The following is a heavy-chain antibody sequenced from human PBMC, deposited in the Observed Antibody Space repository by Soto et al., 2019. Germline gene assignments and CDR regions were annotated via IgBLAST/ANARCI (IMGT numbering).Heavy chain of an antibody. CDR1: GYTFTGYY. CDR3: ARDALTAAGTSSYYGMDV. J-gene: IGHJ6*04. CDR2: INPNSGGT. V-gene: IGHV1-2*02. D-gene: IGHD6-13*01. Sequence: ASVKGSCTASGYTFTGYYMHWVRQAPGQGLEWMGWINPNSGGTNYAQKFQGRVTMTRDTSISTAYMELSRLRSDDTAVYYCARDALTAAGTSSYYGMDVWGKGTTVTVSS.